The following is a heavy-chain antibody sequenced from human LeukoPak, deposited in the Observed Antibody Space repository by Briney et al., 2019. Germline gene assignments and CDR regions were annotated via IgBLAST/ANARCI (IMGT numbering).Heavy chain of an antibody. D-gene: IGHD5-18*01. Sequence: SETLSLTCTVSGGSISSSSYYWGWIRQPPGKGLEWIGSIYYSGSTYYNPSLKSRVTISVDTSKNQFSLKLSSVTAADAAVYYCARPRGYSYGIFDYWGQGTLVTVSS. CDR1: GGSISSSSYY. CDR3: ARPRGYSYGIFDY. J-gene: IGHJ4*02. V-gene: IGHV4-39*01. CDR2: IYYSGST.